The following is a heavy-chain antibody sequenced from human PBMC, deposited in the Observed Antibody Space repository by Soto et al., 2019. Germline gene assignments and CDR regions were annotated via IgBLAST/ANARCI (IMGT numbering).Heavy chain of an antibody. CDR1: GFTFSSDG. D-gene: IGHD5-18*01. CDR2: ISYDGGLQ. V-gene: IGHV3-30*03. Sequence: QAQLVDSGGGVVQPGRSLRLSCAASGFTFSSDGMHWVRQAPGSGLEWVAVISYDGGLQHYADSVKGRFTISRDNSKNMGLLQLNSLRAEDTAVYYCVSDRRYGHASVPYSWGQGTLVSVSS. CDR3: VSDRRYGHASVPYS. J-gene: IGHJ4*02.